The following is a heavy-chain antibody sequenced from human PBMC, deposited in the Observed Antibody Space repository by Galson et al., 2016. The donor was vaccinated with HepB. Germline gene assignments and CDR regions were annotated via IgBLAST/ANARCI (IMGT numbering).Heavy chain of an antibody. Sequence: QSGAEVKKPGDSLTISCQASGYSFSGYWIGWVRQMSGKGLEFMGIIFPSDSDSKYNPSFEGHVTISADEAKNTVYLQWNSLEASDTAIYYCVRQPFDIATRYSPGWFDPWGQGTLVTVSS. D-gene: IGHD3-9*01. J-gene: IGHJ5*02. CDR1: GYSFSGYW. V-gene: IGHV5-51*01. CDR3: VRQPFDIATRYSPGWFDP. CDR2: IFPSDSDS.